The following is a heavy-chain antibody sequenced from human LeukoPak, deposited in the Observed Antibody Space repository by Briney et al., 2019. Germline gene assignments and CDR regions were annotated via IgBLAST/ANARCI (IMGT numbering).Heavy chain of an antibody. CDR2: INQGGRT. CDR1: GGSFSDYF. V-gene: IGHV4-34*01. CDR3: ARGKRVWFGELMTSFSYFYIDV. D-gene: IGHD3-10*01. Sequence: SETLSLTCAVNGGSFSDYFWTWIRQSPGKGLEWIGEINQGGRTNFNPSLKSRVTISADRSKYHFSLTLRSVTAADTAVYYCARGKRVWFGELMTSFSYFYIDVWGRGTTVIVSS. J-gene: IGHJ6*03.